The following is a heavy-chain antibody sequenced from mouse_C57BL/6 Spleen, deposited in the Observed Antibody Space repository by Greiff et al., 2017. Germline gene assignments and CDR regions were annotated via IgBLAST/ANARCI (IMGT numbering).Heavy chain of an antibody. V-gene: IGHV14-4*01. Sequence: VQLKQSGAELVRPGASVKLSCTASGFNIKDDYMHWVKQRPEQGLEWIGWIDPENGDTEYASKFQGKATITADTSSNTAYLQLSSLTSEDTAVYYCTFLYGTTGWYFDVWGTGTTVTVSS. D-gene: IGHD2-1*01. CDR3: TFLYGTTGWYFDV. J-gene: IGHJ1*03. CDR1: GFNIKDDY. CDR2: IDPENGDT.